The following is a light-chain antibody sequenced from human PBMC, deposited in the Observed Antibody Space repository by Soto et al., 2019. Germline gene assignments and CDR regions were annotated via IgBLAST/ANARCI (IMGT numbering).Light chain of an antibody. CDR2: NTF. CDR1: QSVTSNY. Sequence: EIVLTQSPGTLSLSPRERATLSCRASQSVTSNYLAWYQQRPGQAPRLLIYNTFLRVTGIPDRFNGTGSGTDFTLAISRLEPEDFAVYLCQHYSSSLYTFGQGTKVEIK. J-gene: IGKJ2*01. CDR3: QHYSSSLYT. V-gene: IGKV3-20*01.